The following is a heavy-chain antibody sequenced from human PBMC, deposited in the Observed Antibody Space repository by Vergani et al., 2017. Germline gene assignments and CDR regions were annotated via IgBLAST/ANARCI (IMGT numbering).Heavy chain of an antibody. CDR1: GFTFDDYA. J-gene: IGHJ4*02. CDR2: INWNSKGI. Sequence: EVQLVESGGGLVQPGRSLRLSCAASGFTFDDYAMHWVRQAPGKGLEWVSGINWNSKGIGYADSVKGRFTISRDNSKNTLYLQMNSLRAEDTAVYYCAKTVVVAAHGRKFDYWGQGTLVTVSS. D-gene: IGHD2-15*01. CDR3: AKTVVVAAHGRKFDY. V-gene: IGHV3-9*01.